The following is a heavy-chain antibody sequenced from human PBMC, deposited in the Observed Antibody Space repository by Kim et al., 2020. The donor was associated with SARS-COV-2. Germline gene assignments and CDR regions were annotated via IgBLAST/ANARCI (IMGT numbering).Heavy chain of an antibody. J-gene: IGHJ4*02. V-gene: IGHV3-30*02. CDR3: AKIRAVAPSFDY. Sequence: KYTADAQNGRFTITRDKSQNTVYLKMTSVRAEDTAVYYCAKIRAVAPSFDYGGQGTLVTVSS. D-gene: IGHD6-19*01. CDR2: K.